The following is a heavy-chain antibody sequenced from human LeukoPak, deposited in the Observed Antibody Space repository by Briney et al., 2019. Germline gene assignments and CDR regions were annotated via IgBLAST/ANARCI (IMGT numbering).Heavy chain of an antibody. CDR3: ARDQGFGHPRYYYGMDV. CDR2: ISYDGSNK. Sequence: GGSLRLSCAASGFTFSSYAMHWVRQAPGKGLEWVAVISYDGSNKYYADSVKGRFTISRDNSKNTLYLQMNSLRAEDTGVYYCARDQGFGHPRYYYGMDVWGQGTTVTVSS. D-gene: IGHD3-10*01. V-gene: IGHV3-30*14. CDR1: GFTFSSYA. J-gene: IGHJ6*02.